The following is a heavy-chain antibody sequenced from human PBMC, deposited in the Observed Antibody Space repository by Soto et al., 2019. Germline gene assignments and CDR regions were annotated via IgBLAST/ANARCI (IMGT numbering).Heavy chain of an antibody. J-gene: IGHJ6*02. V-gene: IGHV3-33*01. CDR2: IWYDGSNK. Sequence: QVQLVESGGGVVQPGRSLRLSCAASGFTFSSYGMHWVRQAPGKGLEWVAVIWYDGSNKYYADYEQGRFTISRDNSKNTLLLHMNSMRADDTSVYYCARGHIVGFNGMDVWGQGTTVTVSS. CDR3: ARGHIVGFNGMDV. D-gene: IGHD1-26*01. CDR1: GFTFSSYG.